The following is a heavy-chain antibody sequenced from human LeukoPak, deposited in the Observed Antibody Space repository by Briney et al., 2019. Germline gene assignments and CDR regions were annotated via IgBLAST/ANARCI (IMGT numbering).Heavy chain of an antibody. CDR1: GYTFTGYY. Sequence: ASVKVSCKASGYTFTGYYMHWVRQAPGQGPEWMGWINPNSGGTNYAQKFQGRVTMTRDTSISTAYMELSRLRSDDTAVYYCARGKSTSCYSCAFDIWGQGTMVTVSS. CDR2: INPNSGGT. V-gene: IGHV1-2*02. D-gene: IGHD2-2*02. CDR3: ARGKSTSCYSCAFDI. J-gene: IGHJ3*02.